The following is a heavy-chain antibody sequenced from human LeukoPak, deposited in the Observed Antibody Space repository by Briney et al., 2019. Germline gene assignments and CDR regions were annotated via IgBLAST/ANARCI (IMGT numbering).Heavy chain of an antibody. Sequence: ASVKVSCKASGYTYTADYMHWVRQAPGQWLEWMGRNNPSSGATTYAQKFQGRVTMTRDTSISTAYMDLSRLRSDDTALYYCARIDYYDSSNYPDYWGQGTLVTVSS. CDR1: GYTYTADY. CDR3: ARIDYYDSSNYPDY. J-gene: IGHJ4*02. V-gene: IGHV1-2*06. CDR2: NNPSSGAT. D-gene: IGHD3-22*01.